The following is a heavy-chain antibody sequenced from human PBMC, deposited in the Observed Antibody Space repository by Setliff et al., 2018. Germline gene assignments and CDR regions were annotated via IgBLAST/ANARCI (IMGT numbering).Heavy chain of an antibody. D-gene: IGHD5-18*01. CDR1: GASISSHY. J-gene: IGHJ4*02. CDR2: MYYTGST. Sequence: PSETLSLTCTVSGASISSHYWSWIRQPPGKGLEWIGSMYYTGSTNYNPSLKSRVTISVDTSKNQFSLKLSSVTAADTAVYYCARGGYSYGLGGFPLDYWGQGTLVTVSS. CDR3: ARGGYSYGLGGFPLDY. V-gene: IGHV4-59*08.